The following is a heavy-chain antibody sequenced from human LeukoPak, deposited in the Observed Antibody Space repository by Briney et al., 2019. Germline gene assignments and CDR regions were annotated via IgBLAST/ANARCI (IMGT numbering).Heavy chain of an antibody. V-gene: IGHV4-61*02. CDR2: MYTSGST. CDR1: GVSISSGSDY. CDR3: ARCENYYGMDV. J-gene: IGHJ6*02. Sequence: KTAQTLSLTCTVSGVSISSGSDYWSWIRQPAGKGLEWIGRMYTSGSTNYNPSLKSRVTISVDTSKNQFSLKLSSVTAADTAVYYCARCENYYGMDVWGQGTTVTVSS.